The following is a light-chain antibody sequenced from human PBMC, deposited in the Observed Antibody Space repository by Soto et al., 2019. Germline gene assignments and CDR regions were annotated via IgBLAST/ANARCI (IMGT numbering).Light chain of an antibody. Sequence: QSVLTQPPSVSGAPGQRVTISCTGSSSNIGAGYDVHWYQQLPGTAPKLLIYGNSNRPSGVPDRFSGSKSGTSASLAITGLRAEDEADYYCQSYDSSLSGWVFWGGTKLTVL. CDR2: GNS. J-gene: IGLJ3*02. CDR3: QSYDSSLSGWV. CDR1: SSNIGAGYD. V-gene: IGLV1-40*01.